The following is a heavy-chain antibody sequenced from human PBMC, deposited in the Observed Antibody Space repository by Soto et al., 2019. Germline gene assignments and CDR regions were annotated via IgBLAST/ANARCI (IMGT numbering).Heavy chain of an antibody. CDR1: GGSISSSSYY. V-gene: IGHV4-39*01. CDR3: ARRRLVDTDVYYYYYGMDV. J-gene: IGHJ6*02. D-gene: IGHD5-18*01. Sequence: SETLSLTCTVSGGSISSSSYYWGWIRQPPGKGLEWIGSIYYSGSTYYNPSLKSRVTISVDTSKNQFSLKLSSVTAADTAVYYCARRRLVDTDVYYYYYGMDVWGQGTTVTVSS. CDR2: IYYSGST.